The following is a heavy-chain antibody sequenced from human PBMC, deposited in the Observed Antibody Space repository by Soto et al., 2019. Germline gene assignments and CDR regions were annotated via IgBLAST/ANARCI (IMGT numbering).Heavy chain of an antibody. J-gene: IGHJ5*02. CDR3: ARVVPGAEAWFGP. CDR1: GYTFSTYG. CDR2: ISLYSDGT. Sequence: ASVKFSCETPGYTFSTYGITWVRQAPGQPLGWLGWISLYSDGTNYAQKFPGRVSMTTDTSTTTAYMELRRLRSDDTAVYYCARVVPGAEAWFGPWGQGILVTDYS. V-gene: IGHV1-18*01.